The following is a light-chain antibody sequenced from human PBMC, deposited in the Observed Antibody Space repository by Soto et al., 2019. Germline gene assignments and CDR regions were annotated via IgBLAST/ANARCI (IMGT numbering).Light chain of an antibody. J-gene: IGKJ4*01. CDR1: QSVSSSY. Sequence: EIVSTQSPGTLSLSPGERDTLSCRASQSVSSSYLAWYQQKHGQAHRLLIYGASSRATGIPDRFSGSGSGTDFTLTISRLEPEDFAVYYGQQYDSSPLTFGGGPKVEIK. CDR2: GAS. V-gene: IGKV3-20*01. CDR3: QQYDSSPLT.